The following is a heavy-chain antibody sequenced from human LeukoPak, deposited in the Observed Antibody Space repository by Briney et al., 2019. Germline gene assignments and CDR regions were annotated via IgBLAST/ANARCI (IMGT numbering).Heavy chain of an antibody. CDR2: IFPHNGNA. CDR1: GYTFTSYG. Sequence: ASVKVSCKASGYTFTSYGISWVRQAPGQGLECMGWIFPHNGNANYAQKVQGRVTMTTDTSTTTAYMELRSLTSDDTAVYYCVGDYNWNGNYWGQGTLVTVSS. D-gene: IGHD1-1*01. J-gene: IGHJ4*02. CDR3: VGDYNWNGNY. V-gene: IGHV1-18*01.